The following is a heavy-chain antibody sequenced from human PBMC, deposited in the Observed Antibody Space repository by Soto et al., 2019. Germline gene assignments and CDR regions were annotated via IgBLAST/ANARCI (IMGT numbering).Heavy chain of an antibody. D-gene: IGHD1-26*01. CDR2: IKEDGSEK. Sequence: EVQLVESGGGLVQPGGSLRLSCAVSGFTFSSYWMSWVRQAPGKGLEWVANIKEDGSEKYYVDSVKGRFTISRDNAKNALYLQMNGLRAEDTAVYYCARERGGVGGTFGYWGQGTLVTVSS. V-gene: IGHV3-7*01. J-gene: IGHJ4*02. CDR1: GFTFSSYW. CDR3: ARERGGVGGTFGY.